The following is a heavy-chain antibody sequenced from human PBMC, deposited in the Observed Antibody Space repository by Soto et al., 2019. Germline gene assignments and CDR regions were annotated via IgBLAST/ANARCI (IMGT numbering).Heavy chain of an antibody. J-gene: IGHJ5*02. D-gene: IGHD4-17*01. CDR3: ARGDYGGNSRFAP. Sequence: QLQLQESGSGLVKPSQTLSLTCAVSGGSITIGGYSWNWIRQPPGKGLEWIGNVYHSGSTYYNPPLKSRVAISVDRSKKQFSLKLTSVTAADTAVYYCARGDYGGNSRFAPWGQGTLVTVSS. CDR2: VYHSGST. V-gene: IGHV4-30-2*01. CDR1: GGSITIGGYS.